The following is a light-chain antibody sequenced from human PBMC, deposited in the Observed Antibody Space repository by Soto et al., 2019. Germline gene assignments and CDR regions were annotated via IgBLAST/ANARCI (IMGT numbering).Light chain of an antibody. Sequence: QSALTQPRSVSGSPGQSVTISCTGTSIDVGGYNYVSWYQQHPGKVPKLMIYDVNKRPSGVPDRFSGSKPGNTASLTISGLQAEDEADYYCCSYAGSYTLVFGGGTKLTVL. V-gene: IGLV2-11*01. CDR3: CSYAGSYTLV. CDR2: DVN. CDR1: SIDVGGYNY. J-gene: IGLJ2*01.